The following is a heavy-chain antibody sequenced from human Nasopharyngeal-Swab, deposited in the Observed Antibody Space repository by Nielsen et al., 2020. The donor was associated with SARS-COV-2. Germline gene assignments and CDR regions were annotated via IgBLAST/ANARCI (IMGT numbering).Heavy chain of an antibody. CDR1: GFTFSSYS. D-gene: IGHD3-10*01. V-gene: IGHV3-48*02. J-gene: IGHJ4*02. CDR2: ISSSSTTI. Sequence: LSLTCAASGFTFSSYSMNWVRQAPGKGLEWISYISSSSTTISYADSAKGRFSVSRDNAKNALYLQMKSLRDDDTAVYYCAREDVGGSGGLDYWGQGTLITVFS. CDR3: AREDVGGSGGLDY.